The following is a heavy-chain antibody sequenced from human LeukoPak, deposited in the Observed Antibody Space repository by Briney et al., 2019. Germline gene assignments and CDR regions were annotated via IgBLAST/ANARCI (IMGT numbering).Heavy chain of an antibody. CDR1: GYTFTGYY. CDR3: ATGYYDSSGHSYAFDI. V-gene: IGHV1-2*02. D-gene: IGHD3-22*01. J-gene: IGHJ3*02. Sequence: PAASVKVSCKASGYTFTGYYMHWVRQAPGQGLEWMGWINPNSGGTNYAQKFQGRVTMTRDTSISTAYMELRRLRSDDTAVYYCATGYYDSSGHSYAFDIWGQGTMVTVSS. CDR2: INPNSGGT.